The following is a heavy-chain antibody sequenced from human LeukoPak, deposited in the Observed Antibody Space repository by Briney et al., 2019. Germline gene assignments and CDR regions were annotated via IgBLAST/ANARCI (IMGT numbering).Heavy chain of an antibody. D-gene: IGHD3-10*01. CDR1: GFTFSSYG. CDR3: AREGFDGSGVLRAFYFDY. J-gene: IGHJ4*02. CDR2: IWDDGNNK. V-gene: IGHV3-33*01. Sequence: GGSLRLSCAASGFTFSSYGMHWVRQAPGKGLEWVAIIWDDGNNKYYADSVKGRFTISRDNSKNTLYLQMNSLRAEDAAVYYCAREGFDGSGVLRAFYFDYWGQGALVTVSS.